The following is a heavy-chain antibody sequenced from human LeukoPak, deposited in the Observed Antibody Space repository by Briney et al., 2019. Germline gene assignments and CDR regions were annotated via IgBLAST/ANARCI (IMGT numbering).Heavy chain of an antibody. CDR2: ISGSGGST. CDR3: AGGPRLEAFDI. V-gene: IGHV3-23*01. D-gene: IGHD3-16*01. Sequence: GGSLRLSCAASGFTFSSYAMSWVRQAPGKGLEWVSAISGSGGSTYYADSVKGRFTISRDNADNSLFLQMNSLRAEDTALYYCAGGPRLEAFDIWGRGTMATVSS. J-gene: IGHJ3*02. CDR1: GFTFSSYA.